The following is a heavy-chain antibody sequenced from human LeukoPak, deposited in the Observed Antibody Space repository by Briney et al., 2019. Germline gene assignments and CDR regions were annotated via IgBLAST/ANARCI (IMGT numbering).Heavy chain of an antibody. CDR2: ISGSGGST. V-gene: IGHV3-23*01. J-gene: IGHJ4*02. D-gene: IGHD3-22*01. Sequence: GGSLRLSCAASGFTFSSYAMSWVRQAPGKGLEWVSAISGSGGSTYYADSVKGRFTISRDNSKNTLYLQMNSLRAEDTAVYYCAEGGDSSGSLDGLFDYWGQGTLVTVSS. CDR1: GFTFSSYA. CDR3: AEGGDSSGSLDGLFDY.